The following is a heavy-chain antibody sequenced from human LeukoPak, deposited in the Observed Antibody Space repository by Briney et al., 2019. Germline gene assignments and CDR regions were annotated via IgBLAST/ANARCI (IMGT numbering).Heavy chain of an antibody. CDR3: ARGKAGHSSGWSY. Sequence: SETLSLTCAVYGGSFSGYYWSWIRQPPGKGLEWIGEINHSGSTNYNPSLKSRVTISVDTSKNQFSLKLSSVTAADTAVYYCARGKAGHSSGWSYWGQGTLVTVSS. J-gene: IGHJ4*02. D-gene: IGHD6-19*01. CDR2: INHSGST. V-gene: IGHV4-34*01. CDR1: GGSFSGYY.